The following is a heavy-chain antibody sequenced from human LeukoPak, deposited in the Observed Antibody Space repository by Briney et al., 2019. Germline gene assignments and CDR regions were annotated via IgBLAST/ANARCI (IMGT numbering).Heavy chain of an antibody. CDR2: IYRSGST. V-gene: IGHV4-59*01. Sequence: PSETLSLTCTVSGGSIINYCWSWIRQPPGKGLEWIGYIYRSGSTKYNPSLKSRVTLSVDTSKKKFSLNLSSVTAADTAVYYCARTSYYGSRGYYDFWGQGTLVTVSS. CDR1: GGSIINYC. D-gene: IGHD3-22*01. J-gene: IGHJ4*02. CDR3: ARTSYYGSRGYYDF.